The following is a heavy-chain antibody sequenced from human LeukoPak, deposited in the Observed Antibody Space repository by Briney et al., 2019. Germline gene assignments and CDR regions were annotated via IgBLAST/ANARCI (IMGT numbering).Heavy chain of an antibody. CDR1: GASIISGGYY. Sequence: SQTLALTCTVSGASIISGGYYWSWIRQHPEKGLEWIGYIYYSGNTYYNPSLKSRVTMSVDTSKNQFSLKLSSVTAADTAVYYCGAYDSSGYLPLDYWGQGALVTVSS. CDR3: GAYDSSGYLPLDY. J-gene: IGHJ4*02. V-gene: IGHV4-31*03. CDR2: IYYSGNT. D-gene: IGHD3-22*01.